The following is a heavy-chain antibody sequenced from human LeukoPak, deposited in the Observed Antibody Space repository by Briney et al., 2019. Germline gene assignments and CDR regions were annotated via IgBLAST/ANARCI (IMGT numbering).Heavy chain of an antibody. J-gene: IGHJ4*02. Sequence: GGSLRLSCAASGFTFSNFWMTWVRQPPGKGLEWVASINPDGSEKYYVDFVKGRFTISRDNRQDTLYLQMNSLTTEDTAIYYCVKEKDCGRECYFFDSWGQGALVTVSS. CDR3: VKEKDCGRECYFFDS. CDR1: GFTFSNFW. D-gene: IGHD2-21*01. V-gene: IGHV3-7*03. CDR2: INPDGSEK.